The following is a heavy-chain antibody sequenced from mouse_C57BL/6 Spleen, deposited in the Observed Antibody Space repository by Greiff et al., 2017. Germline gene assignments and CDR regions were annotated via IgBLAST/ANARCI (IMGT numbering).Heavy chain of an antibody. CDR3: TTSGSPDY. J-gene: IGHJ2*01. CDR1: GFNIKDDY. Sequence: EVQLVESGAELVRPGASVTLSCTASGFNIKDDYMHWVKQRPEQGLEWIGWIDPENGDTEYASKFQGKATITADTSANTAYLQLSSLTSEDTAVYYCTTSGSPDYWGQGTTLTVSS. V-gene: IGHV14-4*01. D-gene: IGHD1-1*01. CDR2: IDPENGDT.